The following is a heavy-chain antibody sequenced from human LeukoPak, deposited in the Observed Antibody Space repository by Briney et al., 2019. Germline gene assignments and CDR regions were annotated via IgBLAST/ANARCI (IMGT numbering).Heavy chain of an antibody. V-gene: IGHV3-11*06. CDR3: AKLGFDSSGSHTLFDY. Sequence: GGSLRLSCAASGFTFSDYYMSWIRQAPGKGLEWVSYISSSSSYTNYADSVKGRFTISRDNAKNSLYLQMNSLRAEDTAVYYCAKLGFDSSGSHTLFDYWGQGTQVTVSS. CDR1: GFTFSDYY. D-gene: IGHD3-22*01. CDR2: ISSSSSYT. J-gene: IGHJ4*02.